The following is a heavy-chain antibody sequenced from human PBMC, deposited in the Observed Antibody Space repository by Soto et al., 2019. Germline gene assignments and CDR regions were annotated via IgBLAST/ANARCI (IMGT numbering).Heavy chain of an antibody. Sequence: EVQLLDSGGGLVQPGGSLRLSCAASGFMFSCCAMSWVRQAPGKGLEWVSTIHGDGDYSHYTDSVEGRFTISRDNSRNTLYLQMDSLRADDTATYYCAKNRGAGDSTNWSFAVWGRGALVAVSS. V-gene: IGHV3-23*01. CDR2: IHGDGDYS. J-gene: IGHJ2*01. CDR3: AKNRGAGDSTNWSFAV. D-gene: IGHD1-26*01. CDR1: GFMFSCCA.